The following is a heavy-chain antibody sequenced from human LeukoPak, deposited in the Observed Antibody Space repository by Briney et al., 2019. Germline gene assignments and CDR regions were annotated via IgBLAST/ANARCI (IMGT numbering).Heavy chain of an antibody. CDR3: APQQTFSPYNWFDP. Sequence: PGGSLRLSCVGSGFTISNYWMHWVRQAPGTGLVWVSRIHPDGSITTYADSVKGRFTISRDNTKNTLYLQMNSLRAEDTAVYYCAPQQTFSPYNWFDPWGQGTLVTISS. V-gene: IGHV3-74*03. CDR1: GFTISNYW. CDR2: IHPDGSIT. D-gene: IGHD6-13*01. J-gene: IGHJ5*02.